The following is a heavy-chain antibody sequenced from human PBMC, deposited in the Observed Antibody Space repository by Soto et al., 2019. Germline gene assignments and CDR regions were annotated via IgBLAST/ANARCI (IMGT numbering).Heavy chain of an antibody. CDR2: LNPSSGST. D-gene: IGHD2-15*01. V-gene: IGHV1-46*03. CDR3: GSSVVVGVAGSFDY. CDR1: GYSFTSYY. Sequence: QVQLVQSGAEVKKPGASVKVSCKASGYSFTSYYMHWVRQAPGQGLEWMGVLNPSSGSTTLAQMFQGRVTMTRDTSTSTAYMELSSLKSEDTAVYYCGSSVVVGVAGSFDYWGQGTLVTVSS. J-gene: IGHJ4*02.